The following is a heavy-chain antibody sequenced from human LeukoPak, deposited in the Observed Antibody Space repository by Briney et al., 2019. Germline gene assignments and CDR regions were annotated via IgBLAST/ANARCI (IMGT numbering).Heavy chain of an antibody. CDR1: GGSISSSNW. J-gene: IGHJ4*02. CDR2: IYHRGRT. CDR3: AKSDYYGASDY. Sequence: SETLSLTCGVSGGSISSSNWWTWVRQPPGKGLEWIGEIYHRGRTSYNPSLKSRVTISVDTFRNQFSLKLTSVTAADTAIYYCAKSDYYGASDYWGQGTLVTVSS. D-gene: IGHD3-10*01. V-gene: IGHV4-4*02.